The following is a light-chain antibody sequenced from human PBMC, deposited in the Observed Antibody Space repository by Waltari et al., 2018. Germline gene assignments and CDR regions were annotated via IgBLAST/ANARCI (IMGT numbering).Light chain of an antibody. CDR1: QSISSN. V-gene: IGKV3-15*01. CDR2: GAS. J-gene: IGKJ2*01. Sequence: EIVMTQSPATLSVSPGERATLSCRASQSISSNLVWYQHKPGQAPRVLIYGASTRATGIPARFSGSGSGTEFTLTIPSLQSEDFAVYYCLQYKNWPPLYTFGQGTKLEI. CDR3: LQYKNWPPLYT.